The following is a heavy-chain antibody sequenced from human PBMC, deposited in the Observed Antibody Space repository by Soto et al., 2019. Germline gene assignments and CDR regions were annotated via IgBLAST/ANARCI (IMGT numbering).Heavy chain of an antibody. CDR3: SRDDSSGFYY. CDR1: GFTFSTYS. V-gene: IGHV3-21*01. CDR2: ISSSSSYR. D-gene: IGHD3-22*01. J-gene: IGHJ4*02. Sequence: EVQLVESGGGLVKPGGSLRLSCAASGFTFSTYSMNWVRQAPGKGLEWVSSISSSSSYRYYADSVKGRFTISRDNAKNSLSLQMNSRRAEDTAVYYCSRDDSSGFYYWGQGTLVTVSS.